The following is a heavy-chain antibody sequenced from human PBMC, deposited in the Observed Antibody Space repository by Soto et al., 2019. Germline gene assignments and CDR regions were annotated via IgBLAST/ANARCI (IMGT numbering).Heavy chain of an antibody. D-gene: IGHD6-19*01. CDR3: AREQQWLVPGMDV. J-gene: IGHJ6*02. Sequence: ASVKVSCKASGYTFTGYYMHWVRQAPGQGLEWMGWINPNSGGTNYAQKFQGRATMTRDTSISTAYMELSRLRSDDTAVYYCAREQQWLVPGMDVWGQGTTVTVSS. CDR2: INPNSGGT. CDR1: GYTFTGYY. V-gene: IGHV1-2*02.